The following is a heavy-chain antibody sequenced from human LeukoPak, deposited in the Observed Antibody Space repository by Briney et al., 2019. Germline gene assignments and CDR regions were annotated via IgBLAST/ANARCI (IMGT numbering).Heavy chain of an antibody. V-gene: IGHV3-21*01. J-gene: IGHJ4*02. D-gene: IGHD5-12*01. CDR2: ISSSSSYI. CDR1: GFTFSSYS. Sequence: GGSLRLSCAASGFTFSSYSMNWVRQAPGKGLEWVSSISSSSSYIYYADSVKGRFTISRDNAKNSLYLQMNSLRAEDTAVYYCARDLPFSGYERPFDYWGQGTLVTVSS. CDR3: ARDLPFSGYERPFDY.